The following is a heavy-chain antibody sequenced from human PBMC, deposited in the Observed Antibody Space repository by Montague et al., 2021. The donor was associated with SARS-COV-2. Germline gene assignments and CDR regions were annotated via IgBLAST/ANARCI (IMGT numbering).Heavy chain of an antibody. CDR2: IYYSGST. CDR3: ARGFDL. V-gene: IGHV4-39*07. CDR1: GGSISSSSYY. J-gene: IGHJ2*01. Sequence: SETRSLTCTVSGGSISSSSYYWGWIRQPPGKGLEWIGSIYYSGSTYYNPSLKSRVTISIDTSKNQFSLKLSSVTAADTAVYYCARGFDLWGRSTLVTVSS.